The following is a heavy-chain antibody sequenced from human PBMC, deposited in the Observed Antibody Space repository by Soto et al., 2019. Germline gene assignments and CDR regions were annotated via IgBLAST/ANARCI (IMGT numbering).Heavy chain of an antibody. CDR1: GFTISNYG. J-gene: IGHJ4*02. CDR3: AKDSLRGEVPAALNFDY. Sequence: VQLVESGGGVVQPGRSLRLSCAASGFTISNYGMHWVRQAPGKGLEWVAVISYDGTITYYADSVKGRFTISRDNSKNTLYLQMNSLRDEDTAVYYCAKDSLRGEVPAALNFDYWGRGTLVTVSS. CDR2: ISYDGTIT. V-gene: IGHV3-30*18. D-gene: IGHD2-2*01.